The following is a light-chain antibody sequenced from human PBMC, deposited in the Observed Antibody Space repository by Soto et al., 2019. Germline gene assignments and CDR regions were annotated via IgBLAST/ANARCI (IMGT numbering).Light chain of an antibody. Sequence: DIQMTQSPSSLSASVGDRVTITCRASQGIRNYLAWFQQIPGKAPKSLIYAGSTLQSGVPSKFSGSGSGTDFTLTISSLQPEDFATYYCQQYHSYPLTFGGGTKVEIK. CDR2: AGS. CDR1: QGIRNY. V-gene: IGKV1-16*02. CDR3: QQYHSYPLT. J-gene: IGKJ4*01.